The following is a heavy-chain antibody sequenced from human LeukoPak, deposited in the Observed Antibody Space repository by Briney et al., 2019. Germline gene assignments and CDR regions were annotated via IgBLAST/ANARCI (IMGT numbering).Heavy chain of an antibody. CDR3: ARGPEADY. CDR2: IYHSGST. CDR1: GFTFSSYA. V-gene: IGHV4-38-2*01. J-gene: IGHJ4*02. Sequence: GSLRLSCAASGFTFSSYAMSWVRQAPGKGLEWIGSIYHSGSTYYNPSLKSRVTISVDTSKNQFSLKLSSVTAADTAVYYCARGPEADYWGQGTLVTVSS.